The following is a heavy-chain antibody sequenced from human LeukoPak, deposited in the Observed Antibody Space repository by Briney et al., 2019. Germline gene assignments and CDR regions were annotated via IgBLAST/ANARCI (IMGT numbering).Heavy chain of an antibody. Sequence: GGSLRLSCAASGFAFSSYEMNWVRQAPGKGLEWVSYISSSGSTIYYADSVKGRFTISRDNAKNSLYLQMNSLRAEDTAVYYCARVNGYDYYYYYMDVWGKGTTVTVSS. CDR1: GFAFSSYE. D-gene: IGHD5-12*01. V-gene: IGHV3-48*03. CDR3: ARVNGYDYYYYYMDV. CDR2: ISSSGSTI. J-gene: IGHJ6*03.